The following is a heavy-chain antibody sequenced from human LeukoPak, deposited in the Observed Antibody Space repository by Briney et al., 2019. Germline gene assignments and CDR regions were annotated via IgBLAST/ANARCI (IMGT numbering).Heavy chain of an antibody. V-gene: IGHV4-61*01. Sequence: SETLSLTCTVSGGSVSSGSYYWSWIRQPPGKGLEWIGYIYYSGSTNYNPSLKSRVAISVDTSKNQFSLKLSSVTAADTAVCYCAREDTAMVNNWFDPWGQGTLVTVSS. D-gene: IGHD5-18*01. CDR3: AREDTAMVNNWFDP. J-gene: IGHJ5*02. CDR1: GGSVSSGSYY. CDR2: IYYSGST.